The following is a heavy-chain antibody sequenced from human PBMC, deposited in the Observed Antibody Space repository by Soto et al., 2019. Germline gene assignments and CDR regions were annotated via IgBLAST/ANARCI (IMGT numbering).Heavy chain of an antibody. J-gene: IGHJ4*02. D-gene: IGHD3-22*01. V-gene: IGHV1-3*04. CDR1: GYSFTSHF. CDR2: INTGNGNT. CDR3: VRDRYYYYDTSGYYSY. Sequence: QVQLVQSGAEVKKPGASMKVSCRTSGYSFTSHFIHWVRQAPGQRLEWMGWINTGNGNTRYSENLEGRVTITRATSASTVYMELSSLRSEDTAVYYCVRDRYYYYDTSGYYSYWGQGTLVTVSS.